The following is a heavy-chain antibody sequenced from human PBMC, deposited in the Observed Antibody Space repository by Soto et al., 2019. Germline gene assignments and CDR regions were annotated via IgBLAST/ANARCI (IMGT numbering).Heavy chain of an antibody. D-gene: IGHD2-15*01. Sequence: QVQLVESGGGLVKPGGSLRLSCAASGFTFSDYYMSWIRQAPGKGLEWVSYISSISTYTNNADSVKGRFTISRDNAKNSLYLQMDSLRAEDTAVYYCARDTRGYCSGGSCYTVDYWGQGTLVTASS. CDR3: ARDTRGYCSGGSCYTVDY. CDR2: ISSISTYT. J-gene: IGHJ4*02. CDR1: GFTFSDYY. V-gene: IGHV3-11*06.